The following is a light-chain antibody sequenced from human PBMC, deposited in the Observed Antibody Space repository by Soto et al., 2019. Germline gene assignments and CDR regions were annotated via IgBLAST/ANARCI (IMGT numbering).Light chain of an antibody. CDR2: ATS. CDR1: QSISRTY. Sequence: NGLTQSAGTLSLSPGERATLSCRASQSISRTYLAWYQQKPVQAPRLLIYATSSRATGIPDRFSGSGSGTDFTLTISRLEPEDFAVYYCQQYGRSGTFGQGTKVDI. V-gene: IGKV3-20*01. J-gene: IGKJ1*01. CDR3: QQYGRSGT.